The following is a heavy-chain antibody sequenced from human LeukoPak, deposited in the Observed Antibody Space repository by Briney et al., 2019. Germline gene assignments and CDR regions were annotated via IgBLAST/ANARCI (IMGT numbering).Heavy chain of an antibody. Sequence: AGGTLRLSCAASGFTFNSYAMIWVRQAPGQEREGVSAISSSGGNTYYADPVKGRFTTYRDNSTDTLYLKMISLKAEATDVCYSAKVFMVRGVTKAWKTYYFDFWGQGTLVIVSS. V-gene: IGHV3-23*01. CDR2: ISSSGGNT. J-gene: IGHJ4*02. CDR3: AKVFMVRGVTKAWKTYYFDF. D-gene: IGHD3-10*01. CDR1: GFTFNSYA.